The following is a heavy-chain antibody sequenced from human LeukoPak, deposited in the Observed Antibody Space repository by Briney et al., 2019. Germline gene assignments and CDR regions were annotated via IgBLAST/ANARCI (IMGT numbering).Heavy chain of an antibody. CDR1: GGSISSGGYY. CDR2: IYYSGST. J-gene: IGHJ4*02. V-gene: IGHV4-31*03. Sequence: PSETLSLTCTVSGGSISSGGYYWSWIRQHPGQGLEWIGYIYYSGSTYYNPSLKSRVTISVDTSKNQFSLKLSSVTAADTAVYYCARTVVEMATMSFDYWGQGALVTVSS. D-gene: IGHD5-12*01. CDR3: ARTVVEMATMSFDY.